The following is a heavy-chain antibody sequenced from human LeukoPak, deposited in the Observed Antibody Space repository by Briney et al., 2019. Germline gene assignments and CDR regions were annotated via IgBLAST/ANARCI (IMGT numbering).Heavy chain of an antibody. D-gene: IGHD6-13*01. J-gene: IGHJ5*02. Sequence: SETLSLTCTVSGGSISSSSYYWGWIRQPPGKGLEWIGSIYYSGSTYYNPSLKSRVTISVDTSKNQFSLKLSSVTAADTAVYYCARRLRQQPVLGWFDPWGQGTLVTVSS. CDR3: ARRLRQQPVLGWFDP. CDR1: GGSISSSSYY. V-gene: IGHV4-39*01. CDR2: IYYSGST.